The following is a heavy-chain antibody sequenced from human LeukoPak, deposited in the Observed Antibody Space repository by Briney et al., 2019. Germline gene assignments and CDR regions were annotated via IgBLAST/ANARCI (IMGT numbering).Heavy chain of an antibody. CDR2: ISSSGSTI. Sequence: GGSLRLSCAASGFTFSDYYMSWIRQAPGKGLEWVSYISSSGSTIYYADSVKGRFTISRDNAKNSLYLQMNSLRAEDTALYYCARDPRGYSYGYWYFDLWGRGSLVTVSS. J-gene: IGHJ2*01. V-gene: IGHV3-11*01. D-gene: IGHD5-18*01. CDR3: ARDPRGYSYGYWYFDL. CDR1: GFTFSDYY.